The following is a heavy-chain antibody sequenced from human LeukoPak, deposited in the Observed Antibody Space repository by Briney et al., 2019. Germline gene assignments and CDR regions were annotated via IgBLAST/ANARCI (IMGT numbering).Heavy chain of an antibody. D-gene: IGHD2-21*01. J-gene: IGHJ4*02. CDR3: ARGGGDWGFHQSDY. CDR1: GGSISSYF. Sequence: PSETLSLTCTVSGGSISSYFWSWIRQPPGKGLEWIGRIYTSGSTNYNPSLKSRVTISVDTSKNQFSLKLSSVTAADTAVYYCARGGGDWGFHQSDYWGQGTLVTVSS. CDR2: IYTSGST. V-gene: IGHV4-4*08.